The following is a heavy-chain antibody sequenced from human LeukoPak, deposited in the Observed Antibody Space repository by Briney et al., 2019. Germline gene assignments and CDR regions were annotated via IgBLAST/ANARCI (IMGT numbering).Heavy chain of an antibody. CDR2: ISAYNGNT. V-gene: IGHV1-18*01. D-gene: IGHD3-22*01. Sequence: ASVKVSCKASGYTFTSYGISWVRQAPGQGLEWMGWISAYNGNTNYAQKLQGRVTMTTDTSTSTAYMELRSLRSDDTAVNYCARDHYYDSRLDYWGQGTLVTVSS. CDR1: GYTFTSYG. J-gene: IGHJ4*02. CDR3: ARDHYYDSRLDY.